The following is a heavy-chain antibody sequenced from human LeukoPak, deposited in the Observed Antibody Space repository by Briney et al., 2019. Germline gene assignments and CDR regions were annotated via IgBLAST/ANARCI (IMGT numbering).Heavy chain of an antibody. CDR3: GRDRSGGYSVDY. CDR2: MYHSGSN. D-gene: IGHD2-15*01. V-gene: IGHV4-38-2*02. J-gene: IGHJ4*02. Sequence: SETLSLTCAVSGYSISSRYYWGWIRQPPRTGLEWIASMYHSGSNYYNPSLKSRVTLSVDTSKNQFSLKMSSVTAADTAVYYCGRDRSGGYSVDYWGQGTLVTVS. CDR1: GYSISSRYY.